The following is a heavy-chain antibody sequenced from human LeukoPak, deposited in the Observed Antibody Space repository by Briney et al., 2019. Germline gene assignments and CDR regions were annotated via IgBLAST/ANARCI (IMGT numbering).Heavy chain of an antibody. D-gene: IGHD6-19*01. Sequence: GASVKVSCKASGGTFSSYAISWVRQAPGQGLEWMGRIIPILGIANYAQKFQGRVTITADKSTSTAYKELSSLRSEDTAVYYCARGTVAVAGPFDYWGQGTLVTVSS. V-gene: IGHV1-69*04. J-gene: IGHJ4*02. CDR3: ARGTVAVAGPFDY. CDR2: IIPILGIA. CDR1: GGTFSSYA.